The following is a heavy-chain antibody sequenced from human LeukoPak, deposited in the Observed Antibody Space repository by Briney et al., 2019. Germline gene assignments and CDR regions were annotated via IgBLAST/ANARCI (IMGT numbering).Heavy chain of an antibody. CDR3: AAYSSCDY. CDR2: IYSVGTT. CDR1: GFTVSNNY. J-gene: IGHJ4*02. Sequence: GGSLRLSCAASGFTVSNNYMTWVRQAPGKGLEWVALIYSVGTTFYADSVKGRFTVSRDHSKNTLYLQMNSLGAEDTAVYYCAAYSSCDYWGQGALVTVSS. D-gene: IGHD6-6*01. V-gene: IGHV3-53*01.